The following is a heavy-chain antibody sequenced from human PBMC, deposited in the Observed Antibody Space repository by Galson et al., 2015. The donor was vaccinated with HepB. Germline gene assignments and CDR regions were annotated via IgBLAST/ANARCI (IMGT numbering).Heavy chain of an antibody. V-gene: IGHV3-21*01. CDR2: ISSSSSYI. CDR3: ARGTSGWVGWFDP. CDR1: GFTFSSYS. D-gene: IGHD6-19*01. J-gene: IGHJ5*02. Sequence: SLRLSCAASGFTFSSYSMNWVRQAPGKGLEWVSSISSSSSYIYYADSVKGRFTISRDNAKNSLYLQMNSLRAEDTAVYYCARGTSGWVGWFDPWGQGTLVTVSS.